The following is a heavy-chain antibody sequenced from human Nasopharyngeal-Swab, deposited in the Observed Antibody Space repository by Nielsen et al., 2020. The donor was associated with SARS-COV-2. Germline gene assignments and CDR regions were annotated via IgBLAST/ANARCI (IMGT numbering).Heavy chain of an antibody. CDR1: GFTFSDFG. V-gene: IGHV3-33*01. D-gene: IGHD1-26*01. J-gene: IGHJ4*02. Sequence: GESLKIPCAASGFTFSDFGMHWVRQAPGKGLEWVGVIWHDGSEKYYAGSVKGRFTISRDNSRDTLYLQMNSLRAEDTALYYCARDRGGGSYFDFDYWGQGILVTVSS. CDR2: IWHDGSEK. CDR3: ARDRGGGSYFDFDY.